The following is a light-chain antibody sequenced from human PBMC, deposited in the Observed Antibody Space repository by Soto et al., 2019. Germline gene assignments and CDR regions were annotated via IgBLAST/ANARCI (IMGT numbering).Light chain of an antibody. V-gene: IGKV3-20*01. CDR2: AS. Sequence: EIGLTQSPGTLSLSPGERATLSCRASQSVSDMYLAWYQHKPGQAPRLLIYASNRATGIPDRFSGSGSGTDFTLTINRLEPEDFAVYYCQHYGTSALFGPGTKVEIK. CDR3: QHYGTSAL. CDR1: QSVSDMY. J-gene: IGKJ3*01.